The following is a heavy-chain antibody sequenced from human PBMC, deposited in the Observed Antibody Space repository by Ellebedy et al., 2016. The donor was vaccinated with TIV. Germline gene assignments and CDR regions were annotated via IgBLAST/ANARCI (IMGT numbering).Heavy chain of an antibody. D-gene: IGHD3-10*01. J-gene: IGHJ4*02. CDR1: GFTFSTYA. V-gene: IGHV3-23*01. Sequence: PGGSLRLSCAASGFTFSTYAMSWVRQAPGRGLEWVSTISGSGGGTYYTDSVKGRFTISRDNSKNTLYLQMNSLRAWDTAIYYCARLRYFGAGSYSDYWGQGTLVTVSS. CDR2: ISGSGGGT. CDR3: ARLRYFGAGSYSDY.